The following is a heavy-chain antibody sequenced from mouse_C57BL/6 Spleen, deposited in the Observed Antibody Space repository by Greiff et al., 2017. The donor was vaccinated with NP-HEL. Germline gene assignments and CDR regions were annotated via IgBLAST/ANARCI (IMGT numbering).Heavy chain of an antibody. D-gene: IGHD1-1*01. V-gene: IGHV5-17*01. Sequence: EVKLMESGGGLVKPGGSLKLSCAASGFTFSDYGMHWVRQAPEKGLEWVAYISSGSSTIYYADTVKGRFTISRDNAKNTLFLQMTSLRSEDTAMYYCARIHYYGSPMDYWGQGTSVTVSS. CDR2: ISSGSSTI. CDR3: ARIHYYGSPMDY. J-gene: IGHJ4*01. CDR1: GFTFSDYG.